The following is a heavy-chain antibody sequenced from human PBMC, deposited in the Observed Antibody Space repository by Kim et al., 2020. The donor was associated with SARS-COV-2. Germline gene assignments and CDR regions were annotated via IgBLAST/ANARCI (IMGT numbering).Heavy chain of an antibody. J-gene: IGHJ4*02. Sequence: SGSTNYHPSLKRRVTISVDTSKNQFSLKLSSVTAADTAVYYCATSLRSDYWGQGTLVTVSS. CDR2: SGST. V-gene: IGHV4-34*01. D-gene: IGHD3-16*01. CDR3: ATSLRSDY.